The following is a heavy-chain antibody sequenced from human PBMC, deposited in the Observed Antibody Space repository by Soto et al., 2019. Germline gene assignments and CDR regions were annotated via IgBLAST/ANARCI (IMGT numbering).Heavy chain of an antibody. D-gene: IGHD2-15*01. Sequence: QVQLVQSGAEVKKPGASVKVSCKDSGYSFSSLGMHWVLQAPGQRPEWMGWINAGNGNTKYSQKYQGRVTMTRDTSASTAYMELSSLTSEDTAVYYCTNSYCSSVSCLGNYWGQGTLVIVSS. V-gene: IGHV1-3*01. CDR3: TNSYCSSVSCLGNY. J-gene: IGHJ4*02. CDR2: INAGNGNT. CDR1: GYSFSSLG.